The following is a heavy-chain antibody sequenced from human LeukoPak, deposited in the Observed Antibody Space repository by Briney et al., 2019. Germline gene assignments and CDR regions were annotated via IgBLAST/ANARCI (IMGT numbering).Heavy chain of an antibody. D-gene: IGHD3-10*01. CDR1: GGTFSSYA. J-gene: IGHJ3*02. V-gene: IGHV1-69*04. Sequence: SVKVSCKASGGTFSSYAISWVRQAPGQGLEWMGRIIPILGIANYAQKFQGRVTITADKSTSTAYMELSSLRSEDTAVYYCARESMVRGVISAFDIWGQGTMVTVSS. CDR2: IIPILGIA. CDR3: ARESMVRGVISAFDI.